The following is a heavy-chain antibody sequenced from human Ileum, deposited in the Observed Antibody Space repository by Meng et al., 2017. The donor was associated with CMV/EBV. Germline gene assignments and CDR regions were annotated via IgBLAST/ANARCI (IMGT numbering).Heavy chain of an antibody. CDR3: ARGAPYCSSTSCYGNWFDP. V-gene: IGHV1-8*01. CDR2: MNPNSGNT. J-gene: IGHJ5*02. D-gene: IGHD2-2*01. Sequence: TFTSYDSNWVRQATGQGLEWMGWMNPNSGNTGYAQKFQGRVTMTRNTSISTAYMELSSLRSEDTAVYYCARGAPYCSSTSCYGNWFDPWGQGTLVTVSS. CDR1: TFTSYD.